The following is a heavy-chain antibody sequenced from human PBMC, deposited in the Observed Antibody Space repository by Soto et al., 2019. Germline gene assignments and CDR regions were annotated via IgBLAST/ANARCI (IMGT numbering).Heavy chain of an antibody. CDR1: GYTFTRTG. V-gene: IGHV1-18*01. CDR2: ISTYNGDT. D-gene: IGHD3-10*01. CDR3: ARTSYYGSGSSGPADYYYGMDV. Sequence: ASVKVSCKASGYTFTRTGIRWVRQAPGQGLEWLGWISTYNGDTNYAQTFQGRVTMTTDTSISTAYLQWSSLKASDTAMYYCARTSYYGSGSSGPADYYYGMDVWGQGTTVTVSS. J-gene: IGHJ6*02.